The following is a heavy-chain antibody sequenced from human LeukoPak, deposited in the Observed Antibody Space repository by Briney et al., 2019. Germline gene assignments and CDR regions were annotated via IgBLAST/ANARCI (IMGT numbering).Heavy chain of an antibody. CDR2: INHSGST. V-gene: IGHV4-34*01. Sequence: SETLSLTCAVYGGSFSGYYWSWIRQPPGKGLEWIGEINHSGSTNYNPSLKSRVTISVDTSKNQFSLKLSSVTAADTAVCYCARGRRDNWFDPWGQGTLVTVSS. J-gene: IGHJ5*02. CDR1: GGSFSGYY. CDR3: ARGRRDNWFDP.